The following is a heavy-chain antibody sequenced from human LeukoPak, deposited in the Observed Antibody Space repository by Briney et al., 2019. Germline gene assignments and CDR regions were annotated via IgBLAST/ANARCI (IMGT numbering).Heavy chain of an antibody. D-gene: IGHD6-13*01. CDR2: IKQDGSEK. J-gene: IGHJ3*02. CDR1: GFTFSSYW. Sequence: PGGSLRLSCAASGFTFSSYWMSWVRQAPGKGLEWVANIKQDGSEKYYVDSVKGRFTISRDNAKNSLYLQMNSLRAEDTAVYYCASVTRYSSSWYDLHAFDIWGQGTMVTVSS. V-gene: IGHV3-7*01. CDR3: ASVTRYSSSWYDLHAFDI.